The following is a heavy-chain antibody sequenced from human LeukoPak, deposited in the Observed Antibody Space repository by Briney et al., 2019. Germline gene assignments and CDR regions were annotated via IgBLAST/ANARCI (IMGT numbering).Heavy chain of an antibody. CDR1: GGSIRSRSYY. CDR3: ARPVDTMVRGVPSSFIFDH. D-gene: IGHD3-10*01. CDR2: IYDNGST. J-gene: IGHJ4*02. Sequence: SETLSLTCTVSGGSIRSRSYYWGRIRQPPGKGLKWIGSIYDNGSTYYRPSLKGRFTVSVETSKNHCSLRLSSVTAADTAVYYRARPVDTMVRGVPSSFIFDHWGQGTLVIVSS. V-gene: IGHV4-39*02.